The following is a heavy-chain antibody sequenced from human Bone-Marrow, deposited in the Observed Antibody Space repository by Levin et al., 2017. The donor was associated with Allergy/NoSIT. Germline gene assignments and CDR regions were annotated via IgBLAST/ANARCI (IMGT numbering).Heavy chain of an antibody. CDR2: ISYDGRYK. D-gene: IGHD3-22*01. CDR1: GFTFSSYA. J-gene: IGHJ4*02. CDR3: ARDSVYGNSGYYFDY. V-gene: IGHV3-30*04. Sequence: GESLKISCAASGFTFSSYAMHWVRQAPGKGLEWVAIISYDGRYKYYADSVKGRFTISRDNSKNTLYLEMNSLRAEDTAVYYCARDSVYGNSGYYFDYWGQGTLVTVSS.